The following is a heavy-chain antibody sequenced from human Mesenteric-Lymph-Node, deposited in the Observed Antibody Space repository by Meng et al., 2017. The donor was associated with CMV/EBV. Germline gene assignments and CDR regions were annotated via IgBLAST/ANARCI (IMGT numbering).Heavy chain of an antibody. CDR3: ARVDDMEFAVPATYYYYYGMDV. Sequence: GEYLKISCAASEFTFSDYSMNWVRQAPGKGLEWVSYISSSSSTIYYADSVKGRFTISRDNAKNSLYLQMNSLRAEDTAVYYCARVDDMEFAVPATYYYYYGMDVWGQGTTVTVSS. V-gene: IGHV3-48*04. D-gene: IGHD2-2*01. CDR1: EFTFSDYS. J-gene: IGHJ6*02. CDR2: ISSSSSTI.